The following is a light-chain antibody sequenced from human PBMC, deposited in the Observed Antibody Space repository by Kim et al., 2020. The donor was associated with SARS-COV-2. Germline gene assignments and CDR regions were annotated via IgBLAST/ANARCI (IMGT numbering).Light chain of an antibody. CDR2: QDS. Sequence: VSAGQTASITCTGDKLGDKYACWYQQKPGQSPVLVIYQDSKRPSGIPERFSGSNSGNTATLTISGTQAMDEADYYCQAWDSSSVVFGGGTQLTVL. CDR1: KLGDKY. V-gene: IGLV3-1*01. CDR3: QAWDSSSVV. J-gene: IGLJ2*01.